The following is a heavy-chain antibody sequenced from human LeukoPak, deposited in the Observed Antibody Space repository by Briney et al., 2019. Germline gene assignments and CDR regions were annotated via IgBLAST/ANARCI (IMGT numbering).Heavy chain of an antibody. CDR3: ARAPYSSSSARHIDY. V-gene: IGHV4-31*02. J-gene: IGHJ4*02. Sequence: PSQTLSLTCTVSGVSISSGDYYWSWIRQHPGKGLEWIGDIYYSGSTYYNPSLKSRITISVDTSKNQFSLKLSSVTAADTAVYYCARAPYSSSSARHIDYWGQGTLITVSS. D-gene: IGHD6-6*01. CDR1: GVSISSGDYY. CDR2: IYYSGST.